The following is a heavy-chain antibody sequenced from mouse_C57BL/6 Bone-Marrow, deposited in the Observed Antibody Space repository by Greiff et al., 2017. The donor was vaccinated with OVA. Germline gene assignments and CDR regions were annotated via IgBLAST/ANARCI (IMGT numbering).Heavy chain of an antibody. Sequence: QVQLQQSGAELVKPGASVKLSCKASGYTFTEYTIHWVKQRSGQGLEWIGWFYPGSGSIKYNEKFKDKATLTADKSSSTVYMELSRLTSEDSAVYFCARHEDDGYYELYYFDYWVQGTTLTVSS. CDR3: ARHEDDGYYELYYFDY. CDR2: FYPGSGSI. J-gene: IGHJ2*01. D-gene: IGHD2-3*01. V-gene: IGHV1-62-2*01. CDR1: GYTFTEYT.